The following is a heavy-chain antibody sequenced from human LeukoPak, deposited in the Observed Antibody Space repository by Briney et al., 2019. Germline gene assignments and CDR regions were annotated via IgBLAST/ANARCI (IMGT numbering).Heavy chain of an antibody. D-gene: IGHD4-17*01. Sequence: GGTLRLSCAASGFTFSSNGMTWVRQAPGKGLEWVSTISDSAGGAHYADSVKGRFTISRDSSRSTLYLQMHSLRAEDTAVYYCAREGYGDSTYAFDIWGQGTMVTVSS. CDR2: ISDSAGGA. J-gene: IGHJ3*02. V-gene: IGHV3-23*01. CDR1: GFTFSSNG. CDR3: AREGYGDSTYAFDI.